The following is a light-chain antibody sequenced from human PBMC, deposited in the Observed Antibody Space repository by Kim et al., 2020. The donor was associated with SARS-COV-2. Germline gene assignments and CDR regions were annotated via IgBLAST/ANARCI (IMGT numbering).Light chain of an antibody. V-gene: IGLV2-14*01. CDR1: SSDVGYYNS. CDR3: SSHTTSSTYV. J-gene: IGLJ1*01. CDR2: EVS. Sequence: GQSITLSCTGTSSDVGYYNSVSWYQQHPGNAPELIMYEVSGRASGLSNRFSGSQSGNTASLTSSGLRAEDEADYYCSSHTTSSTYVFGSGTKVTVL.